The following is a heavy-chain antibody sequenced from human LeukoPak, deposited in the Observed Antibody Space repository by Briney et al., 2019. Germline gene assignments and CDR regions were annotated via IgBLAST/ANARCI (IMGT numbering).Heavy chain of an antibody. Sequence: GGSLRLSCAASGFTLSTYWMHWVRQAPGKGLVWVSRINSDGTTTTYADSVKGRFTISRDNSKNSLYLQMNSLRTEDTALYYCAKETEEMALGYWGQGTLVTVSS. CDR1: GFTLSTYW. V-gene: IGHV3-74*01. CDR2: INSDGTTT. D-gene: IGHD5-24*01. CDR3: AKETEEMALGY. J-gene: IGHJ4*02.